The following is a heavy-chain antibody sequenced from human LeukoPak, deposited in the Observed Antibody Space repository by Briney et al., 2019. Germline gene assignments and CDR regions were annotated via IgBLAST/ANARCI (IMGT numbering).Heavy chain of an antibody. V-gene: IGHV3-30-3*01. J-gene: IGHJ4*02. D-gene: IGHD1-26*01. CDR2: ISYDGSNK. Sequence: PGGSLRLSCAASGFTFSSYAMHWVRQAPGKGLEWVAVISYDGSNKYYAGSVKGRFTISRDNSKNTLYLQMNSLRAEDTAVYYCARVRYSGSYFFDYWGQGTLVTVSS. CDR3: ARVRYSGSYFFDY. CDR1: GFTFSSYA.